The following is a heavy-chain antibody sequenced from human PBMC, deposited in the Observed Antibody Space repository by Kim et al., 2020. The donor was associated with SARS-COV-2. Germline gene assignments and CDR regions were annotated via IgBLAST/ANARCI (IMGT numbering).Heavy chain of an antibody. Sequence: RYSPSFQGQVTISADKSISTAYLQWSSLKASDTAMYYCARAGGGSYYYGYWGQGTLVTVSS. CDR3: ARAGGGSYYYGY. J-gene: IGHJ4*02. V-gene: IGHV5-51*01. D-gene: IGHD2-15*01.